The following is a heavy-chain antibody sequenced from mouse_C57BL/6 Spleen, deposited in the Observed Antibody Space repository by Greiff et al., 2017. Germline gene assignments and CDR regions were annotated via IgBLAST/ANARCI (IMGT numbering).Heavy chain of an antibody. D-gene: IGHD1-1*01. CDR1: GYTFTSYW. Sequence: QVQLQQPGAELVKPGASVKLSCKASGYTFTSYWMQWVKQRPGQGLEWIGEIDPSDSYTNYNQKFKGKATLTVDTSSSTAYMQLSSLTSEDSAVYYCARGYYGSSYPPFDYWGQGTTLTVSS. J-gene: IGHJ2*01. CDR3: ARGYYGSSYPPFDY. CDR2: IDPSDSYT. V-gene: IGHV1-50*01.